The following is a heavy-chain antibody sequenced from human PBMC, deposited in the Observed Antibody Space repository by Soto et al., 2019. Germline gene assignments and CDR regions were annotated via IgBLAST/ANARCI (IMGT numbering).Heavy chain of an antibody. CDR1: GYTLTELS. D-gene: IGHD3-3*01. V-gene: IGHV1-24*01. J-gene: IGHJ3*02. CDR3: ANDDFWSGYPDAFDI. CDR2: FDPEDGET. Sequence: ASVKVSCKVSGYTLTELSMHWVRQAPGKGLEWMGGFDPEDGETIYAQKFQGRVTMTEDTSTDTAYMELSSLRSEDTAVYYCANDDFWSGYPDAFDIWGQGTMVTVSS.